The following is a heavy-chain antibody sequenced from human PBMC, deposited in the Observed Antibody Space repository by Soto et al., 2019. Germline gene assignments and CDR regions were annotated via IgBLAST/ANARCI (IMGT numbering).Heavy chain of an antibody. D-gene: IGHD3-3*01. CDR1: GGSISSYY. V-gene: IGHV4-59*01. J-gene: IGHJ4*02. Sequence: SETLSLTCTVSGGSISSYYWSWIRQPPGKGLEWIGYIYYSGSTNYNPSLKSRVTISVDTSKNQFSLKLSSVTAADTAVYYCASSSTAYDFWSGYYFDYWGQGTLVTAPQ. CDR3: ASSSTAYDFWSGYYFDY. CDR2: IYYSGST.